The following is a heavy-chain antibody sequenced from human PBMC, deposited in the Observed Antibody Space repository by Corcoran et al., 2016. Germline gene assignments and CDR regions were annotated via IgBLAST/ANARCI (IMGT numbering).Heavy chain of an antibody. V-gene: IGHV3-21*01. CDR1: GFTFSSYS. CDR2: ISSSSSYI. Sequence: EVQLVESGGGLVQPGGSLRLSCAASGFTFSSYSMNWVRQAPGKGLEWVSSISSSSSYIYYADSVKGRFNISRDNAKNSLYLQMNSLRAEDTAVYYCASNPHVGASWFDPWGQGTLVTVSS. J-gene: IGHJ5*02. CDR3: ASNPHVGASWFDP. D-gene: IGHD1-26*01.